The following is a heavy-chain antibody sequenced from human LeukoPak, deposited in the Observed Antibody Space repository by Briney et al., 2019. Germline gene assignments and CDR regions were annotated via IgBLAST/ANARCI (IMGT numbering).Heavy chain of an antibody. CDR1: GYSFTDYY. Sequence: ASVKVSCKTSGYSFTDYYMHWVRQAPGQGLEWMGWINPNSGGTSSAQKFQGRVTMTRDTYITTVYMDVNWLTSDHTAMYYCARADRLHGGPYLIGPWGQGTLVTVSS. D-gene: IGHD3-16*01. V-gene: IGHV1-2*02. CDR2: INPNSGGT. J-gene: IGHJ5*02. CDR3: ARADRLHGGPYLIGP.